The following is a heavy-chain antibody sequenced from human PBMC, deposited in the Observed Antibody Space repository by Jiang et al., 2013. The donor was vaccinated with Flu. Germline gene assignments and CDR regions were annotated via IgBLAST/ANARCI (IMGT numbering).Heavy chain of an antibody. D-gene: IGHD1/OR15-1a*01. V-gene: IGHV1-8*01. Sequence: SGAEVKKPGASVKVSCKASGYTFTSYDINWVRQATGQGLEWMGWMNPNSGNTGYAQKFQGRVTITRDTSASTAYMELSSLRSEDTAVFYCARGIWVGTTNGYYFDYWGQGTLVTVSS. J-gene: IGHJ4*02. CDR1: GYTFTSYD. CDR3: ARGIWVGTTNGYYFDY. CDR2: MNPNSGNT.